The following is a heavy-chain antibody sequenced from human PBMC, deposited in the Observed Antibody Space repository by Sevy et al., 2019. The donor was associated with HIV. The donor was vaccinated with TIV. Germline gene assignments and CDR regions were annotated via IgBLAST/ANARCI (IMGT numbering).Heavy chain of an antibody. J-gene: IGHJ4*02. Sequence: GGSLRLSCAASGFTFSSYAMHWVRQAPGKGLEWVAVISYDGSNKYYADSVKGRFTISRDNSKNTLYWKMNSLRAEDTAWYYCARDHGYSYGTGYYFDYWGQGTLVTVSS. CDR3: ARDHGYSYGTGYYFDY. CDR1: GFTFSSYA. V-gene: IGHV3-30-3*01. CDR2: ISYDGSNK. D-gene: IGHD5-18*01.